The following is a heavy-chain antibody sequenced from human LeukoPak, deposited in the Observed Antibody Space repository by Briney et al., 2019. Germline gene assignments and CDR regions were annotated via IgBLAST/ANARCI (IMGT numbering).Heavy chain of an antibody. V-gene: IGHV4-59*08. CDR2: IYYSGST. CDR1: GGSISGYY. J-gene: IGHJ5*02. Sequence: SETLFLTCTVSGGSISGYYWSWIRQPPGKGLEWIGYIYYSGSTNYNPSLKSRVTISLDTSKNQFSLKLSSVTAADTAVYYCGRHTDSSGDYDPWGQGTLVTVSS. D-gene: IGHD3-22*01. CDR3: GRHTDSSGDYDP.